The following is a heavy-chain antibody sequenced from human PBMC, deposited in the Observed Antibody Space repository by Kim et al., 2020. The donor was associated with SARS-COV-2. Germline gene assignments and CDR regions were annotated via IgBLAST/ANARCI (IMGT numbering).Heavy chain of an antibody. J-gene: IGHJ6*02. D-gene: IGHD3-10*01. CDR3: ARDRWFGEPLSFGMDV. V-gene: IGHV3-7*01. CDR1: GFTFSSYW. CDR2: INQDGSEK. Sequence: GGSLRLSCAASGFTFSSYWMSWVRQAPGKGLEWVANINQDGSEKYYVDSVKGRFTISRDNAKNSLYLQMNSLRAEDTAVYYCARDRWFGEPLSFGMDVWGQGTTVTVSS.